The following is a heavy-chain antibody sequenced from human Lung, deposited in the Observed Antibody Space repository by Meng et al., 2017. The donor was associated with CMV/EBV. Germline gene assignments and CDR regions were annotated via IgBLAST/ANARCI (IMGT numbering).Heavy chain of an antibody. Sequence: ASXXVSXKASGYTFTNYYIHWVRQAPGQGLEWMGWIKPNSGATNYVQKFQGRLTVTRDTSITTAYMELTRLRSDDSAVYYCARDRRGSYVTGWGYWGQGTLVT. CDR2: IKPNSGAT. D-gene: IGHD3-16*01. CDR1: GYTFTNYY. CDR3: ARDRRGSYVTGWGY. V-gene: IGHV1-2*02. J-gene: IGHJ4*02.